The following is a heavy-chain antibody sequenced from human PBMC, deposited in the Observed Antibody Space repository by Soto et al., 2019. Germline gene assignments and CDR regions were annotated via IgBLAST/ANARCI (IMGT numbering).Heavy chain of an antibody. V-gene: IGHV3-15*01. J-gene: IGHJ1*01. Sequence: GGSLRLSCAASGFTFSNAWMSWVRQAPGKGLEWVGRIKSKTDGGTTDYAAPVKGRFTISRNDSKNTLYLQMNSLKTEDTAVYYCTTDLGYCSSTSCYGLGHWGQGTLVTVSS. D-gene: IGHD2-2*01. CDR3: TTDLGYCSSTSCYGLGH. CDR1: GFTFSNAW. CDR2: IKSKTDGGTT.